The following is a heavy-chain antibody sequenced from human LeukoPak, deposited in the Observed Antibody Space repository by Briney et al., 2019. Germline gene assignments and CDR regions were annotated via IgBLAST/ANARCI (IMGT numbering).Heavy chain of an antibody. V-gene: IGHV3-21*01. J-gene: IGHJ4*02. Sequence: GGSLRLSWAASGFTFSNAWMSWVRQAPGKGLEWVSSISSSSSYIYYADSVKGRFTISRDNAKNSLYLQMNSLRAEDTAVYYCASTGATTDYWGQGTLVTVSS. D-gene: IGHD1-26*01. CDR3: ASTGATTDY. CDR1: GFTFSNAW. CDR2: ISSSSSYI.